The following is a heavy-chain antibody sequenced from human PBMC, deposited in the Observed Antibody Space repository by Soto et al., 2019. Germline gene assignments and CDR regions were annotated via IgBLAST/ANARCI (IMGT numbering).Heavy chain of an antibody. Sequence: PRGSLKISCKGSGYSLTHYWISWGRQMPRKGLEWMGRIDPSDSYTNCSPSFQGHVTISADKSISTAYLQWSSLKASDTAMYYCARLQAAAGDNDLTFDYWGQGTLVTVSS. CDR3: ARLQAAAGDNDLTFDY. V-gene: IGHV5-10-1*01. CDR2: IDPSDSYT. CDR1: GYSLTHYW. J-gene: IGHJ4*02. D-gene: IGHD6-13*01.